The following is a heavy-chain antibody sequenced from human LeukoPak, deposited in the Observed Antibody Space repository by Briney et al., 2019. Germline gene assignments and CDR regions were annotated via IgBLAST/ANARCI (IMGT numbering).Heavy chain of an antibody. V-gene: IGHV3-21*01. CDR3: ARPASLDYFDY. Sequence: GGSLRLSCAASGFTFSGYTMNWVRLAPGKGLEWVSSINSVSSYIYYADSVKGRFTISRDNAKNSLYLQMNSLRAEDTAVYYCARPASLDYFDYWGQGTLVTVSS. CDR1: GFTFSGYT. CDR2: INSVSSYI. J-gene: IGHJ4*02.